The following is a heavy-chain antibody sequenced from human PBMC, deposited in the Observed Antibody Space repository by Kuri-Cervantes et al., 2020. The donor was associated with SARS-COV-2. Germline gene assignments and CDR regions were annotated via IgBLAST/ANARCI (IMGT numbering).Heavy chain of an antibody. CDR3: ARGHSSGYYYVGDAFDI. CDR2: IKQDGSEK. D-gene: IGHD3-22*01. J-gene: IGHJ3*02. CDR1: GFTFSSYW. Sequence: GGSLRLSCAASGFTFSSYWMSWVRQAPGKGLEWVANIKQDGSEKYYVDSVKGRFTISRDNAKNTLYLQMNSLRAEDTAVYYCARGHSSGYYYVGDAFDIWGQGTMVTVSS. V-gene: IGHV3-7*01.